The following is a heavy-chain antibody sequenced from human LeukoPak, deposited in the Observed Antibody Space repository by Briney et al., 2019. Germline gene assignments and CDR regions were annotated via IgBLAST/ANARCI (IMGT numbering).Heavy chain of an antibody. D-gene: IGHD4-23*01. CDR2: IYYSGST. V-gene: IGHV4-61*02. J-gene: IGHJ4*02. Sequence: SQTLSLTCTVSGGSISSGSYYWSWIRQPAGKGLEWIGRIYYSGSTNYNPSLKSRVTISVDTSKNQFSLKLSSVTAADTAVYYCARAQDYGGNNFDYWGQGTLVTVSS. CDR1: GGSISSGSYY. CDR3: ARAQDYGGNNFDY.